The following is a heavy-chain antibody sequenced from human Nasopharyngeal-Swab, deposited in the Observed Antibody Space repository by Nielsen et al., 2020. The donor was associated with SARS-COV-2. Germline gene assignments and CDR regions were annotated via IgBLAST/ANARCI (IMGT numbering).Heavy chain of an antibody. CDR3: ARHGGPYNCKYPVDY. CDR1: GASVSSESSY. CDR2: IYYSGNT. Sequence: SETLSLTCTVSGASVSSESSYWVWIRQSPGKGLQWIGNIYYSGNTYYNPSLKSRVTISVDTSKNQFSLKVNSVTAADTAVYYCARHGGPYNCKYPVDYWGQGTLVTVSS. D-gene: IGHD1-20*01. V-gene: IGHV4-39*01. J-gene: IGHJ4*02.